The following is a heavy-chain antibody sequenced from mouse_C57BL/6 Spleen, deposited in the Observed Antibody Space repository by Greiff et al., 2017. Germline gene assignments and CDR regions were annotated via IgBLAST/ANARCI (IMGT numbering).Heavy chain of an antibody. D-gene: IGHD2-3*01. Sequence: VQLQQSGAELVKPGASVKLSCKASGYTFTSYWMHWVKQRPGQGLEWIGMIHPNSGSTNYNEKFKSKATLTVDKSSSTAYMQLSSLTSEDSAVYCCATSYVGCRWFAYWGQGTLVTVSA. V-gene: IGHV1-64*01. CDR2: IHPNSGST. CDR3: ATSYVGCRWFAY. J-gene: IGHJ3*01. CDR1: GYTFTSYW.